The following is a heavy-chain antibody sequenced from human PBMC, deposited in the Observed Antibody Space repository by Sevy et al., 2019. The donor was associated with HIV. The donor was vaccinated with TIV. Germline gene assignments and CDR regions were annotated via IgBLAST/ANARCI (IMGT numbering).Heavy chain of an antibody. J-gene: IGHJ4*02. CDR1: GGTFSSYG. V-gene: IGHV1-69*13. CDR3: ARGGGNGWYYFDY. D-gene: IGHD6-19*01. Sequence: ASVKVSCKASGGTFSSYGISWVRQAPGQGLEWMGGIIPILGTANYAQKFQGRVTITADESTKTAYMELSSLRSEATAVYYCARGGGNGWYYFDYWGQETLVTVSS. CDR2: IIPILGTA.